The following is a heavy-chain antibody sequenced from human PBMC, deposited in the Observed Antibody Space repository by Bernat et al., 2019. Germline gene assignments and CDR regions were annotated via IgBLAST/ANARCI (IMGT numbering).Heavy chain of an antibody. Sequence: VQLVESGGGVVQPGRSLRLSCAASGFTFRSYAMSWVRQAPGKGLEWVANIKQDGSEKYYVDSVKGRFTISRDNAKNSLYLQMNSLRAEDTAVYYCARDHGYSYGLDYYYGMDVWGQGTTVTVSS. CDR3: ARDHGYSYGLDYYYGMDV. CDR2: IKQDGSEK. CDR1: GFTFRSYA. D-gene: IGHD5-18*01. J-gene: IGHJ6*02. V-gene: IGHV3-7*04.